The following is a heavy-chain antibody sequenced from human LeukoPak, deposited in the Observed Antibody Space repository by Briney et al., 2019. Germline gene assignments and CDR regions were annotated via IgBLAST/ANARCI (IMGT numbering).Heavy chain of an antibody. CDR2: ISAYNGNT. J-gene: IGHJ4*02. D-gene: IGHD1-1*01. V-gene: IGHV1-18*01. Sequence: ASVKVSCKASGYTFTSYGISWVRQAPGQGLEWMGWISAYNGNTNYAQKLQGRVTMTTDTSTSTAYMELRSLRSEDTAVYYCARLGNWNDDPTFDYWGQGTLVTVSS. CDR3: ARLGNWNDDPTFDY. CDR1: GYTFTSYG.